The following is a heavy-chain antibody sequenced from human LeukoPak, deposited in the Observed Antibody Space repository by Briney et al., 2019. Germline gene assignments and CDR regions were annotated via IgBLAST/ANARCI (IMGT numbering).Heavy chain of an antibody. Sequence: GGSLRLSCAASGFTFSSYSMNWVRQAPGKGLEWVSSISSSSSYIYYADSVKGRFTISRDNAKNSLYLQMNSLRAEDTAVYYCARDSQPSSHHYYDSSGYPYYYYYMDVWGKGTTVTVSS. D-gene: IGHD3-22*01. CDR1: GFTFSSYS. V-gene: IGHV3-21*01. CDR2: ISSSSSYI. CDR3: ARDSQPSSHHYYDSSGYPYYYYYMDV. J-gene: IGHJ6*03.